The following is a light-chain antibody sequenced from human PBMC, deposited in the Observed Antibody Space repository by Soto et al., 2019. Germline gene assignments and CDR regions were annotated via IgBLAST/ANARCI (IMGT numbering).Light chain of an antibody. CDR2: GAS. V-gene: IGKV3-20*01. CDR3: QQYGGSSLII. CDR1: QSVSSSY. Sequence: ETVLTQSPGTLSLSPGERVTLSCRTSQSVSSSYLAWYQQKPGQAPRLLMYGASNRASGIPDRFSDSGSGTDFTLTISRLEPEDFAVYYCQQYGGSSLIIFGQGTRLEIK. J-gene: IGKJ5*01.